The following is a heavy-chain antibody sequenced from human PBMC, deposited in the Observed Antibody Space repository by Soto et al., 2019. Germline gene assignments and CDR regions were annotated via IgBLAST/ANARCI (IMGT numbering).Heavy chain of an antibody. Sequence: ASVNVSCKSSGYTFTSYYIYWVRQTTGQGLECMGWMNPSTGNSGYAQKFQGRVTMTSDTSISTAHMELSSLRSEDTAVYYCARRAETNGWNGFGADKYYFDFWGQGTLVTVSS. CDR3: ARRAETNGWNGFGADKYYFDF. CDR1: GYTFTSYY. V-gene: IGHV1-8*01. CDR2: MNPSTGNS. D-gene: IGHD1-1*01. J-gene: IGHJ4*02.